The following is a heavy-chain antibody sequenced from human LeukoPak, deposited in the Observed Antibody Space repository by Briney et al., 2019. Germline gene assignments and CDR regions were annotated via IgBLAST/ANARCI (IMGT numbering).Heavy chain of an antibody. CDR3: ARGSSGWYGEAGY. V-gene: IGHV4-59*08. J-gene: IGHJ4*02. Sequence: SETLSLTCTVSGGSISSYYWSWIRQPPGEGLEWIGYIYYSGSTNYNPSLKSRVTISVDTSKNQFSLKLSSVTAADTAVYYCARGSSGWYGEAGYWGQGTLVTVPS. D-gene: IGHD6-19*01. CDR1: GGSISSYY. CDR2: IYYSGST.